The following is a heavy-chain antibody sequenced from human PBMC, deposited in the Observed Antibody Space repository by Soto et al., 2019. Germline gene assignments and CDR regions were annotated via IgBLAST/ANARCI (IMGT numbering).Heavy chain of an antibody. Sequence: QVLLVQSGAEVKQPGASVKVSCKASGYTFTSYGISWMRQAPGQGLEWMRWITAYNGNTNYAQRLQDRFTMTTVASTSTAYIELRTLKTDDTAVYYCAIEHCYSPICQSYFEYCGQGTLVTVSS. CDR2: ITAYNGNT. CDR1: GYTFTSYG. CDR3: AIEHCYSPICQSYFEY. V-gene: IGHV1-18*01. J-gene: IGHJ4*02. D-gene: IGHD1-26*01.